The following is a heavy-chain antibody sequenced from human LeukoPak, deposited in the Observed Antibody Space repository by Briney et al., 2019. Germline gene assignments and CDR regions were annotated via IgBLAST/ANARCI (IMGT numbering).Heavy chain of an antibody. V-gene: IGHV3-33*01. J-gene: IGHJ3*01. CDR2: IWYDGSNK. Sequence: PGGSLRLSCAASGFTFSSYGIHWVRQAPGKGLEWVALIWYDGSNKFYAESVRGRFTISRDSSKNMLYLQMNSLRAEDTAVYYCARDLSKAQFDFWGQGTMVTVSS. CDR1: GFTFSSYG. D-gene: IGHD2/OR15-2a*01. CDR3: ARDLSKAQFDF.